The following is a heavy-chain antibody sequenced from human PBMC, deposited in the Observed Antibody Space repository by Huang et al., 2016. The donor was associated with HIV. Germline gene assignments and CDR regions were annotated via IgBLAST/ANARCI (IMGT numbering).Heavy chain of an antibody. CDR3: ARAKDTWDAYDI. CDR2: LSNDGSNN. Sequence: QVQLVESGGGVVQPGRSLRISCAASGFPFNNHAMHWVRQAPGKGLDWVAVLSNDGSNNYYADSVKCRFTISRDSSKSTLFLHMTSLRTEDTAVYYCARAKDTWDAYDIWGQGTMVIVSS. V-gene: IGHV3-30-3*01. CDR1: GFPFNNHA. D-gene: IGHD5-18*01. J-gene: IGHJ3*02.